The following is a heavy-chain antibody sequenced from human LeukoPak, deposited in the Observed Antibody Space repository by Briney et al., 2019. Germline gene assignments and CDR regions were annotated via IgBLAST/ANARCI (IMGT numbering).Heavy chain of an antibody. Sequence: GSLRLSCAASGFTSSDYYMSWIRQAPGKGLGWVSYISSSGSTIYYADSVKGRFTISRNNAKNSLYLQMNSMRAEDTAVYYGAKTRDSYGYVHFDYWGQGTLVTVSS. J-gene: IGHJ4*02. CDR1: GFTSSDYY. CDR2: ISSSGSTI. D-gene: IGHD5-18*01. CDR3: AKTRDSYGYVHFDY. V-gene: IGHV3-11*04.